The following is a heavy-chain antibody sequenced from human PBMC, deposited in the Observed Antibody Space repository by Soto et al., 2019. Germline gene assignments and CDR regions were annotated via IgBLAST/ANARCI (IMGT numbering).Heavy chain of an antibody. J-gene: IGHJ4*02. V-gene: IGHV3-66*01. Sequence: GGSLRLSCAASGFTVSSNFMNWVRQAPGKGLEWLSVIFPGGSTYYADSMKGRFTISRDISKNTVFLQMNSLRAEDTAVYFCAKFFSPSSGYYFHYWGQGTLVTVSS. CDR3: AKFFSPSSGYYFHY. CDR2: IFPGGST. CDR1: GFTVSSNF. D-gene: IGHD3-22*01.